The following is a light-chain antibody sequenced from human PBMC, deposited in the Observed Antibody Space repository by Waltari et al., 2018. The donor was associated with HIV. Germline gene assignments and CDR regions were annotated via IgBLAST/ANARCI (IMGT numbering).Light chain of an antibody. V-gene: IGLV1-40*01. CDR2: HNS. Sequence: QSVLTQPPSVSGAPGQRVAISCIGSISHIGAGYDVPWYQQIPGATPKLLIYHNSDRPSGVPDRFSGSKSGTSASLAITGLQAEDEADYYCQSYDSSLSAVFGGGTKLTVL. CDR1: ISHIGAGYD. J-gene: IGLJ2*01. CDR3: QSYDSSLSAV.